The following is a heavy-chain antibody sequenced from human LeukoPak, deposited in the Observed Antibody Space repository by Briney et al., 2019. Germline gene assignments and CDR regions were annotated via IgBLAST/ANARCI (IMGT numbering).Heavy chain of an antibody. D-gene: IGHD3-9*01. V-gene: IGHV3-66*01. CDR1: GFTVSSNY. CDR2: IYSGGST. CDR3: ARGTYYDILTGYGPFDY. Sequence: GGSLRLSCAASGFTVSSNYMSWIRQAPGKGLEWVSVIYSGGSTYYADSVKGRFTISRDNSKNTLYLQMNSLRAEDTAVYYCARGTYYDILTGYGPFDYWGQGTLVTVSS. J-gene: IGHJ4*02.